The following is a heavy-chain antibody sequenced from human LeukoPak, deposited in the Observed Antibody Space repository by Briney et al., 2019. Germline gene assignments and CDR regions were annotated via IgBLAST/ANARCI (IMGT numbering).Heavy chain of an antibody. CDR2: ISSRSSYT. D-gene: IGHD4-17*01. Sequence: GGSLRLSCAASGFTFSDYYMSWIRQAPGKGLEWVSDISSRSSYTNYADSVKGRFTISRDNAKSSLYLQMNTLRAEDTAVYYCARGELTVYGDPAYFYNWGQGTLVTVSS. J-gene: IGHJ4*02. CDR1: GFTFSDYY. V-gene: IGHV3-11*06. CDR3: ARGELTVYGDPAYFYN.